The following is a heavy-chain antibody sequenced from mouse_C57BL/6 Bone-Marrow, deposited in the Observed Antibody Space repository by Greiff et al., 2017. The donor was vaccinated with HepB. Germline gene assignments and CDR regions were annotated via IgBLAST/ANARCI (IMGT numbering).Heavy chain of an antibody. CDR2: ISDGGSYT. Sequence: EVKVEESGGGLVKPGGSLKLSCAASGFTFSSYAMSWVRQTPEKRLEWVATISDGGSYTYYPDNVKGRFTISRDNAKNNLYLQMSHLKSEDTAMYYCAREITTVVGPYYFDYWGQGTTLTVSS. D-gene: IGHD1-1*01. CDR1: GFTFSSYA. V-gene: IGHV5-4*01. J-gene: IGHJ2*01. CDR3: AREITTVVGPYYFDY.